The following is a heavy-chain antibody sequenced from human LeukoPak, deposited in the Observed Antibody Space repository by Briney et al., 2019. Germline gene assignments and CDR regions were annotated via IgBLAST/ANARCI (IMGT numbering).Heavy chain of an antibody. D-gene: IGHD3-16*02. CDR3: AKETYDYVWGGYRYGAFDI. Sequence: GGSLRLSCAASGFTFSSYAMSWVRQAPGKGLEWVSAISGSGGSTYYADSVKGRFTISRDNSKNTLYLQMNSLRAEDTAVYYCAKETYDYVWGGYRYGAFDIWGQGTMVTVSS. V-gene: IGHV3-23*01. J-gene: IGHJ3*02. CDR2: ISGSGGST. CDR1: GFTFSSYA.